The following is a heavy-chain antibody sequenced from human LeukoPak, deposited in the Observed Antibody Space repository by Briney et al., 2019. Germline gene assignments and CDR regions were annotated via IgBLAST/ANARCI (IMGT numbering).Heavy chain of an antibody. CDR3: ATELRYLRYVDY. Sequence: PSGTLSLTCTVSGGSISSGDYYWSWIRQPPGKGLEWIGYIYYSGSTYYNPSLKSRVTISVDTSKNQFSLKLSSVTAADTAVYYCATELRYLRYVDYWGQGTLVTVSS. CDR2: IYYSGST. D-gene: IGHD4-17*01. J-gene: IGHJ4*02. CDR1: GGSISSGDYY. V-gene: IGHV4-30-4*01.